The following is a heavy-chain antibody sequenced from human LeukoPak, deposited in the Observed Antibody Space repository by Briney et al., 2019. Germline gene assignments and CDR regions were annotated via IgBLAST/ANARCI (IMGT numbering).Heavy chain of an antibody. Sequence: KSSETLSLTCTVSGVSISSSSYYWGWIRQPPGKGLEWIGSIYYSGSTYYNPSLKSRVTISVDTSKNQFSLKLSSVTAADTAVYYCARPELGVVAHWGQGTLVTVSS. D-gene: IGHD2-15*01. CDR2: IYYSGST. CDR1: GVSISSSSYY. J-gene: IGHJ4*02. V-gene: IGHV4-39*01. CDR3: ARPELGVVAH.